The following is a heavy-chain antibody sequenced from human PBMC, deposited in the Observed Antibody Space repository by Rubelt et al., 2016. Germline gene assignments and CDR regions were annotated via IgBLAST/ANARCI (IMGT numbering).Heavy chain of an antibody. V-gene: IGHV2-70*01. CDR2: IDWDADQ. CDR1: GFSLSTSGMC. Sequence: QVTLRESGPALVKLTQTLTLTCTFSGFSLSTSGMCVSWIRQPPGKALEWLALIDWDADQYYSTSLKTRLTIPKDTSKNQVVLTMTNMDPVDTATYYCARIRGSSTSCYSWGFDYWGQGTLVTVSS. CDR3: ARIRGSSTSCYSWGFDY. D-gene: IGHD2-2*02. J-gene: IGHJ4*02.